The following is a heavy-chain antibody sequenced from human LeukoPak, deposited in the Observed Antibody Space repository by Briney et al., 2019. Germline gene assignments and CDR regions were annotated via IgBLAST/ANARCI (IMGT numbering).Heavy chain of an antibody. D-gene: IGHD3-3*01. V-gene: IGHV3-30-3*01. J-gene: IGHJ4*02. CDR1: GFIFGGYA. CDR2: ISYDGGKT. CDR3: ARGFNDFWSGSQLEY. Sequence: GGSLRLSCAASGFIFGGYAMHWVRQAPGKGLQWLAVISYDGGKTYYADSVEGRFTISRDNSKSTVYLEINGLRSEDTAIYYCARGFNDFWSGSQLEYWGQGTLVTVSS.